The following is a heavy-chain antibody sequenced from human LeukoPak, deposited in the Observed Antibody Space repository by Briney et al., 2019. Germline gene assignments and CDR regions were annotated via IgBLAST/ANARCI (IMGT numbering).Heavy chain of an antibody. CDR1: GFTFSSYS. CDR2: ISSSSSYI. Sequence: PGGSLRLSCAASGFTFSSYSMNWVRQAPGKGLEWVSSISSSSSYIYYADSVQGRFTISRDNAKNSLYLQMNSLRAEDTAVYYNASGYSSGWYTRGSEYFQHWGQGTLVTVSS. V-gene: IGHV3-21*01. J-gene: IGHJ1*01. CDR3: ASGYSSGWYTRGSEYFQH. D-gene: IGHD6-19*01.